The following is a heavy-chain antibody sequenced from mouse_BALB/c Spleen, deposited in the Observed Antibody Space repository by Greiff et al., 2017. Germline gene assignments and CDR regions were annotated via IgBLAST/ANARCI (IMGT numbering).Heavy chain of an antibody. CDR1: GFTFSDYY. J-gene: IGHJ3*01. CDR3: ARDGGEAFAY. Sequence: EVQGVESGGGLVKPGGSLKLSCAASGFTFSDYYMDWVRQTPEKRLEWVATISDGGSYTYYPDSVKGRFTISRDNAKNNLYLQMSSLKSEDTAMYYCARDGGEAFAYWGQGTLVTVSA. CDR2: ISDGGSYT. V-gene: IGHV5-4*02.